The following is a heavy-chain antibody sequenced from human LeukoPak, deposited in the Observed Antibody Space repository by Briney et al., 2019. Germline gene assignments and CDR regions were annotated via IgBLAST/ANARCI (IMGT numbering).Heavy chain of an antibody. V-gene: IGHV3-30*02. D-gene: IGHD5-24*01. CDR2: IWFHENTK. J-gene: IGHJ3*02. CDR3: AKSNGYNFEAFDM. CDR1: GFTFSSYG. Sequence: GGSLRLSCAASGFTFSSYGMHWVRQAPGKGLEWVAFIWFHENTKYYVDSVKGRFTISRDNSRNTLYLQMNSLRADDTAVYYCAKSNGYNFEAFDMWGQGAMVTVSS.